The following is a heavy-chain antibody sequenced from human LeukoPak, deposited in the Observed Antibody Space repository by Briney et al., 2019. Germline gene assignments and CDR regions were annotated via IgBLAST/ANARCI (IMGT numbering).Heavy chain of an antibody. CDR3: ARVSSSWSNWFDP. V-gene: IGHV3-66*01. J-gene: IGHJ5*02. CDR1: GFTVSSNY. D-gene: IGHD6-13*01. Sequence: GGSLRLSCVASGFTVSSNYMSWVRQAPGKGLEWVSVIYSGGSTYYADSVKGRFTISRDNSKNTLYLQMNSLRAEDTAVYYCARVSSSWSNWFDPWGQGTLVTVSS. CDR2: IYSGGST.